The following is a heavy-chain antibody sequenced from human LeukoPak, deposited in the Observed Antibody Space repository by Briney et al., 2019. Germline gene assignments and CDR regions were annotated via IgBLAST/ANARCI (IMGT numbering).Heavy chain of an antibody. CDR1: GGSFSGYY. Sequence: PSETLSLTCAVYGGSFSGYYWTWIRQPPGKGLELIGEISHSGSTNYNPSLKSRVTISVDTSKNQFSLKLSSVTAADTAVYYCARDGTYYYAFDIWGQGTMVTVSS. D-gene: IGHD3-10*01. CDR2: ISHSGST. CDR3: ARDGTYYYAFDI. V-gene: IGHV4-34*01. J-gene: IGHJ3*02.